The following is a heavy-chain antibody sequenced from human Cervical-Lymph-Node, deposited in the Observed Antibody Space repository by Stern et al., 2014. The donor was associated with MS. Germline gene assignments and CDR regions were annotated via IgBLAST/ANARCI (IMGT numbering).Heavy chain of an antibody. V-gene: IGHV3-23*04. CDR3: AKIAVAGTTGYFDY. D-gene: IGHD6-13*01. CDR1: GFTFASYA. J-gene: IGHJ4*02. Sequence: EVQLVESGGGLVQPGGSLRLSCAASGFTFASYAMSWVRQAPGRGLEWVSSISASGGSTSYADSVKGRFTISRDNSKNTLYLQMNSLRAEDTAVHYCAKIAVAGTTGYFDYWGQGTLVTVSS. CDR2: ISASGGST.